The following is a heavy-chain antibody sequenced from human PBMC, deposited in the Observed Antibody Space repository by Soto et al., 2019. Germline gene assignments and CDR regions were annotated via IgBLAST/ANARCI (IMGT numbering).Heavy chain of an antibody. D-gene: IGHD2-2*02. Sequence: SKTLSLTCAVYGGSFSGYYWSWIRHPPGKGLEWIGEINHSGSTNYNPSLKSRVTISVDTSKNQFSLKLSSVTAADTAVYYCARGRLGIGYCSSTSCYKYNWFDPWGQGTLVT. CDR1: GGSFSGYY. CDR2: INHSGST. CDR3: ARGRLGIGYCSSTSCYKYNWFDP. V-gene: IGHV4-34*01. J-gene: IGHJ5*02.